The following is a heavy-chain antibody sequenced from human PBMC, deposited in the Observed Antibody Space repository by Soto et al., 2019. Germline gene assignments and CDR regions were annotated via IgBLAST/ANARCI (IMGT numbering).Heavy chain of an antibody. V-gene: IGHV3-33*01. J-gene: IGHJ4*02. CDR3: ARSPCSTSCYVDDY. CDR2: IWYDGRSK. CDR1: GFTFSSYG. D-gene: IGHD2-2*01. Sequence: QVQLVESGGGVVQPGRSLRLSCAAPGFTFSSYGLHWVRQAPGKGLEWVAVIWYDGRSKYYADSVQGRFTISRDNSKNTLYLQMNSLRAEDTAVYYCARSPCSTSCYVDDYWGQGTLVTVSS.